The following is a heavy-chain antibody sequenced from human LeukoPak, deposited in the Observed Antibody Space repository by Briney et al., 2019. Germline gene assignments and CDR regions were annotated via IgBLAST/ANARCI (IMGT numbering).Heavy chain of an antibody. Sequence: PSETLSLTCTVSGGSISSYYWSWLRQPPGKGLEWIVYIYYSGSTNYNPSLESRVTISVDTSKNQFSLKLSSVTAADTAVYYCARQYSSSIWDYYYYGMDVWGQGTTVTVSS. CDR2: IYYSGST. CDR1: GGSISSYY. V-gene: IGHV4-59*08. J-gene: IGHJ6*02. CDR3: ARQYSSSIWDYYYYGMDV. D-gene: IGHD6-6*01.